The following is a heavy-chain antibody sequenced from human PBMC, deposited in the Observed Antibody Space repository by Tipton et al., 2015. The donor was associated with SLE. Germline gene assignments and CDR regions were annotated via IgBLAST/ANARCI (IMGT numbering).Heavy chain of an antibody. V-gene: IGHV4-39*07. CDR2: THYSGST. CDR1: GGSIRSSRHF. D-gene: IGHD5-12*01. J-gene: IGHJ4*02. CDR3: ARVSRGYSGYEWAGFFDY. Sequence: TLSLTCTVSGGSIRSSRHFWGWIRQPPGKGLEWIGTTHYSGSTFYNPSLKSRVTISVDMSKNQFSVKLTSVTAADTAVHHCARVSRGYSGYEWAGFFDYWGQGALVTVSS.